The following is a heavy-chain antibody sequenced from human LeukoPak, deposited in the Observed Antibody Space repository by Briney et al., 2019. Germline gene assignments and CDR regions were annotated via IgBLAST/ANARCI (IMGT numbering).Heavy chain of an antibody. Sequence: GRSLRLSCAASGFTFSSYGMHWVRQAPGKGLEWVAVIWYDGSNKYYADSVKGRFTISRDNSKNTLYLQTNSLRAEDTAVYYCASKIVVDGFDYWGQGTLVTVSS. CDR3: ASKIVVDGFDY. D-gene: IGHD1-26*01. V-gene: IGHV3-33*01. CDR2: IWYDGSNK. J-gene: IGHJ4*02. CDR1: GFTFSSYG.